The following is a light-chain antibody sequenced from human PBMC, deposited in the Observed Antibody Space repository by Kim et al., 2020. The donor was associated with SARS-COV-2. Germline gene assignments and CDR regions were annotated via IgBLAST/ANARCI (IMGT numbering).Light chain of an antibody. J-gene: IGLJ2*01. CDR1: KLGDKY. CDR3: QAWDSSKVV. Sequence: SVSPGQTASITCSGDKLGDKYACWYQQKPGQSPVLVIYQDSKRPSGMPERFSGSNSGNTATLTISGTQAMDEADYYCQAWDSSKVVFGGGTKLTVL. CDR2: QDS. V-gene: IGLV3-1*01.